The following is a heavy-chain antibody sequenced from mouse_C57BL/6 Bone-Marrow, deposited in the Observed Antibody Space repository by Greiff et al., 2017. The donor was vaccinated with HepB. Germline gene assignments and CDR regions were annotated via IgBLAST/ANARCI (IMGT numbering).Heavy chain of an antibody. CDR1: GFTFSSYA. V-gene: IGHV5-4*01. J-gene: IGHJ3*01. D-gene: IGHD1-1*01. CDR3: ARAPYGSSEAWFAY. Sequence: EVQVVESGGGLVEPGGSLKLSCAASGFTFSSYAMSWVRQTPEKRLEWVATISDGGSYTYYPDNVKGRFTISRDNAKNNLYLQMSHLKSEDTAMYYCARAPYGSSEAWFAYWGQGTLVTVSA. CDR2: ISDGGSYT.